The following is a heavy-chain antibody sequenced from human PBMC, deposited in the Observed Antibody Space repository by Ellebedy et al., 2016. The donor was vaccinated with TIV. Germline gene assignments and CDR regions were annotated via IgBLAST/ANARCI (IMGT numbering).Heavy chain of an antibody. CDR2: IYSGDDT. CDR1: GFTFSSYA. CDR3: ARASFYDVDLSGWYFDF. Sequence: GESLKISCAASGFTFSSYAMSWDRQAPGKGLEWVSSIYSGDDTYYADSVKGRFFISRDNSENTLFLQMSSLKAEDTAVYYCARASFYDVDLSGWYFDFWGRGTLVTVSS. D-gene: IGHD3-10*02. J-gene: IGHJ2*01. V-gene: IGHV3-66*01.